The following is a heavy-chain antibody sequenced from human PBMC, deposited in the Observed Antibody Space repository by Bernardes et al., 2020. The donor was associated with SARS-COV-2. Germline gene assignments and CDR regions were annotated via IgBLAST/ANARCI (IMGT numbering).Heavy chain of an antibody. Sequence: ASMKVSCKASGYTFTSYGISWVRQAPGQGLEWMGWISAYNGNTNYAQKLQGRVTMTTDTSTSTAYMELRSLRSDDTAVYYCARDKVDGGIAVAGIYYYYGMDDWGQGTTVTVSS. CDR3: ARDKVDGGIAVAGIYYYYGMDD. D-gene: IGHD6-19*01. CDR2: ISAYNGNT. CDR1: GYTFTSYG. J-gene: IGHJ6*02. V-gene: IGHV1-18*01.